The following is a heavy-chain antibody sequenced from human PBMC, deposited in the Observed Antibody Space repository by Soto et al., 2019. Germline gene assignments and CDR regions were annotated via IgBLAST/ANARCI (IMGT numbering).Heavy chain of an antibody. J-gene: IGHJ6*03. Sequence: EVQLLESGGGLVQPGGSLRLSCAASGFTFSSYAMSWVRQAPGKGLEWVSAISGSGGSTYYADSVKGRFTISRDNSKNTLYLQMNSLRAEDTAVYYCAKVEEGAYYYYSYYMDVWGKGTTVTVSS. CDR1: GFTFSSYA. V-gene: IGHV3-23*01. CDR3: AKVEEGAYYYYSYYMDV. CDR2: ISGSGGST.